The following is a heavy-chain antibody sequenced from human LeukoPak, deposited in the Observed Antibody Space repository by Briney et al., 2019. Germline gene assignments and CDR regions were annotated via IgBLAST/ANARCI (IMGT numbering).Heavy chain of an antibody. CDR3: ARVLRIAARPGYYYYMDV. CDR1: GFTFSSYW. CDR2: IKQDGREK. D-gene: IGHD6-6*01. J-gene: IGHJ6*03. V-gene: IGHV3-7*01. Sequence: GGSLRLSCAASGFTFSSYWMSWVRQAPGKGLEWVANIKQDGREKYYVDSVKGRFTISRDNAKNSLYLQMNSLRAEDTAVYYCARVLRIAARPGYYYYMDVWGKGTTVTVSS.